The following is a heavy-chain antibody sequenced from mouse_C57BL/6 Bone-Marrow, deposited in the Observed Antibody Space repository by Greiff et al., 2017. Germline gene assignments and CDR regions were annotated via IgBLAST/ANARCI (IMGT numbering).Heavy chain of an antibody. CDR2: INPYNGGT. V-gene: IGHV1-19*01. CDR3: ARGAYYYGSPYYFDY. D-gene: IGHD1-1*01. CDR1: GYTFTDYY. Sequence: VQLQQSGPVLVKPGASVKMSCKASGYTFTDYYMNWVKQSHGKSLEWIGVINPYNGGTSYNQKFKGKATLTVDKSSSTAYMELNSLTSEDSAVYYCARGAYYYGSPYYFDYWGQGTTLTVSS. J-gene: IGHJ2*01.